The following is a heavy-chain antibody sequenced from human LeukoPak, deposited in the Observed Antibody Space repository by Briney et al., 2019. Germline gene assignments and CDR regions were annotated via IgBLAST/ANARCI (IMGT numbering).Heavy chain of an antibody. J-gene: IGHJ3*02. Sequence: GASVKVSCKASGYTFTDYYMNWVRQAPGQGLEWMGWINPSTGGTNYAQKFQGWVTMTRDTSISTAYMELSGLRSDDTAVYYCTRDCVFPTQCLYDDAFDIWGQGTMVTVSS. CDR3: TRDCVFPTQCLYDDAFDI. V-gene: IGHV1-2*04. D-gene: IGHD2-8*01. CDR1: GYTFTDYY. CDR2: INPSTGGT.